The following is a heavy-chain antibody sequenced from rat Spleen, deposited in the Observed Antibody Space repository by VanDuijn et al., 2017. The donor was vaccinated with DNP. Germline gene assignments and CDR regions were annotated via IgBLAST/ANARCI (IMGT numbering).Heavy chain of an antibody. CDR2: ITYSGDT. CDR1: GYSITNNY. CDR3: ARQNIVRDWFFDF. J-gene: IGHJ1*01. D-gene: IGHD4-3*01. V-gene: IGHV3-1*01. Sequence: EVQLQESGPGLVKPSQSLSLTCSVTGYSITNNYWGWVRKFPGNKMEWVGHITYSGDTSYNPSLRSRISITRDTSKKQFFLHLNSVTTEDTATYYCARQNIVRDWFFDFWGPGTMVTVSS.